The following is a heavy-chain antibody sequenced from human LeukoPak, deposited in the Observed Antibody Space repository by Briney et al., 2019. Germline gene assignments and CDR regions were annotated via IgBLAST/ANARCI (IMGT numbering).Heavy chain of an antibody. Sequence: GGSLRLSCAASGFTFSSYGMHWVRQAPGKGLEWVSAISGSGGSTYYADSVKGRFTISRDNSKNTLYLQMNSLRAEDTAVYYCATDYGSGTYYTLDFWGQGTLVTVSS. V-gene: IGHV3-23*01. CDR1: GFTFSSYG. CDR2: ISGSGGST. D-gene: IGHD3-10*01. CDR3: ATDYGSGTYYTLDF. J-gene: IGHJ4*02.